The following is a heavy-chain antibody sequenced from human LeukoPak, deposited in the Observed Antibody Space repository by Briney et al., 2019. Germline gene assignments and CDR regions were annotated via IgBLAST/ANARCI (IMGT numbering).Heavy chain of an antibody. V-gene: IGHV3-21*01. J-gene: IGHJ5*02. CDR2: ISSHAFYI. CDR3: ARECIQLWRANWFDP. Sequence: GGSLRLSCAASGFTFRSYSVNWLRQAPGKGLEWVSTISSHAFYIYYADSVKGRFTISRDNAKNSLYLQMNSLRAEDTAVYYCARECIQLWRANWFDPWGQGTLVTVSS. D-gene: IGHD5-18*01. CDR1: GFTFRSYS.